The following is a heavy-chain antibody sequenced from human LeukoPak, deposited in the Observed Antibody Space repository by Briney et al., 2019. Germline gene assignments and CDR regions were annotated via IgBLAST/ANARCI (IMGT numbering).Heavy chain of an antibody. J-gene: IGHJ6*02. CDR2: ISSSSGTT. V-gene: IGHV3-48*01. D-gene: IGHD2-2*01. CDR1: GVTLSSYT. Sequence: GGSLRLSCAASGVTLSSYTMNWVRQAPGKGLEWISDISSSSGTTHYGDSVKGRVTISRDNAKSSLYLQMKSLRVDDKAVYYCARDWRLRREYQLLWPGMDVWGQGTTVTVSS. CDR3: ARDWRLRREYQLLWPGMDV.